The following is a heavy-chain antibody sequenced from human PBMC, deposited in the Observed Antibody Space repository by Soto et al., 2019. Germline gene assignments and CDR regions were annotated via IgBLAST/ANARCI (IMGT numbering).Heavy chain of an antibody. J-gene: IGHJ6*02. CDR2: IIPIFGTA. V-gene: IGHV1-69*01. Sequence: QVQLVQSGAEVKKPGSSVKVSCKASGGTFSSYAISWVRQAPRQGLEWMGGIIPIFGTANYAQKFQGRVTITADESTSTAYMELSSLRSEDTAVYYCARHRYSYYDSSGYSRPYYYYGMDVWGQGTTVTVSS. CDR3: ARHRYSYYDSSGYSRPYYYYGMDV. D-gene: IGHD3-22*01. CDR1: GGTFSSYA.